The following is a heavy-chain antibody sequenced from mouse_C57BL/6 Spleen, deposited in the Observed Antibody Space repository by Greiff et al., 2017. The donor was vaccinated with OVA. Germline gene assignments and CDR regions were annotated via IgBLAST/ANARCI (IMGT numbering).Heavy chain of an antibody. D-gene: IGHD3-2*02. Sequence: QVTLKESGPGILQPSQTLSLTCSFSGFSLSTFGMGVGWIRQPSGKGLEWLAHSWWDDDKYYNPALKSRLTISKDTSKNQVFLKSANVDTADTATYYGARIASSSGILYAMDYWGQGTSVTVSS. CDR2: SWWDDDK. CDR3: ARIASSSGILYAMDY. J-gene: IGHJ4*01. CDR1: GFSLSTFGMG. V-gene: IGHV8-8*01.